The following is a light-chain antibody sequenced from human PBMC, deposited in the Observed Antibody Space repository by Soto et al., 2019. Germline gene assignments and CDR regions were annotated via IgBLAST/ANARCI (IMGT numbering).Light chain of an antibody. CDR3: AAWDDSLNGVI. V-gene: IGLV1-44*01. Sequence: QAVVTQPPSASGTPGQGVTISCSGSSSNIGGNTVSWYQQFPGTAPKLLIYNNNQRPSGVPDRFSGSKSGTSASLAISGLQSEDETNYYCAAWDDSLNGVIFGGGTKLTVL. J-gene: IGLJ2*01. CDR1: SSNIGGNT. CDR2: NNN.